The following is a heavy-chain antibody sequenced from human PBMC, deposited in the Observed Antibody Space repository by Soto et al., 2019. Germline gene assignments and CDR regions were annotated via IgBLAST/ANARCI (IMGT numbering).Heavy chain of an antibody. V-gene: IGHV1-69*01. CDR3: ATVDRSVALVGWFDP. J-gene: IGHJ5*02. Sequence: QVHLEQYGAEVKKPGSSVKVSCKFSGGTFSSYVIIWVRQAPGQGLEWMGGIIPVSGTANYAQKFHGRVTISADAATNTAYMELSSVRFDDTAVYYCATVDRSVALVGWFDPWGQGTLDTVSS. CDR2: IIPVSGTA. CDR1: GGTFSSYV. D-gene: IGHD2-8*02.